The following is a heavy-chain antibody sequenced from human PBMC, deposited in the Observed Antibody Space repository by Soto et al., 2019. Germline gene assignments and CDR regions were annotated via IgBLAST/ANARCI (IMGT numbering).Heavy chain of an antibody. D-gene: IGHD2-2*01. J-gene: IGHJ4*02. CDR2: TWFDGSKT. V-gene: IGHV3-33*01. CDR3: ARELGYSSTCPRY. CDR1: GFFISSYG. Sequence: QVQLVESGGGVVQPGRSLRLSCAASGFFISSYGMHWVRQAPGKGLEWVAMTWFDGSKTYYADSVKGRFTVSRDNSNNIVYREMGSLRVEDTAVYFCARELGYSSTCPRYWGQGALVTVSS.